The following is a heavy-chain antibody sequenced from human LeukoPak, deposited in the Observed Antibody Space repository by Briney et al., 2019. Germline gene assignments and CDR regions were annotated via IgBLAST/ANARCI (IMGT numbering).Heavy chain of an antibody. CDR3: ARRWDSSGPIDY. CDR1: GFSFTSFS. J-gene: IGHJ4*01. D-gene: IGHD3-22*01. Sequence: GGSLRLSCAASGFSFTSFSIHWARQTPDKGLEWLAVISFDGTTKYYADSVKGRFTISRDNSKNTVFLQMNSLRFEDTALYFCARRWDSSGPIDYWGQGTLVSVSS. CDR2: ISFDGTTK. V-gene: IGHV3-30*04.